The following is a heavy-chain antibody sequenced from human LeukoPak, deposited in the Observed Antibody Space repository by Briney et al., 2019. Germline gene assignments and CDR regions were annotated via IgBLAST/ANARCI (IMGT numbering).Heavy chain of an antibody. D-gene: IGHD4-23*01. V-gene: IGHV1-18*01. CDR3: ARENGYGGNSDYYYYMGV. CDR2: ISAYNGNT. Sequence: ASVKVSCKASGYTFTSYGISWVRQAPGQGLEWMGWISAYNGNTNYAQKLQGRVTMTTDTSTSTAYMELRSLRSDDTAVYYCARENGYGGNSDYYYYMGVWGKGTTVTVSS. J-gene: IGHJ6*03. CDR1: GYTFTSYG.